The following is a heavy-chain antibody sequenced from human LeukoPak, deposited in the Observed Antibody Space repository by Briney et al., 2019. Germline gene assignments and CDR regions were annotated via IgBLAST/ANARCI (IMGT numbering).Heavy chain of an antibody. CDR3: AREGSNFFPNPLGY. CDR2: IWYDGSNK. V-gene: IGHV3-33*01. Sequence: PGGSLRLSCAASGFTFSSYGMHWVRQAPGKGLEWVAVIWYDGSNKYYADSVKGRFTISRDNSKNTLYLQMNSLRAEDTAVYYCAREGSNFFPNPLGYWGQGTLVTVSS. CDR1: GFTFSSYG. D-gene: IGHD3-10*01. J-gene: IGHJ4*02.